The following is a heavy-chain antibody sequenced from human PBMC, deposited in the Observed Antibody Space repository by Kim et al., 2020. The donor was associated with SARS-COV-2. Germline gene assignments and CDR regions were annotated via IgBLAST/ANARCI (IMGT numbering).Heavy chain of an antibody. V-gene: IGHV3-33*01. D-gene: IGHD2-2*02. J-gene: IGHJ4*02. Sequence: GWSLRLSCAASGFTFSNYGIHWVRQAPGKGLEWVAVIWDDGNNKYYADSVKGRFTISRDNSKNRLYLQMNSLRAEDTAVYYCARGIPDYWGQGTLVTVSS. CDR1: GFTFSNYG. CDR2: IWDDGNNK. CDR3: ARGIPDY.